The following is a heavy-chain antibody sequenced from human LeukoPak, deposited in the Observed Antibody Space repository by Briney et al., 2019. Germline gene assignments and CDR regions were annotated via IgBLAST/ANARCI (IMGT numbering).Heavy chain of an antibody. CDR1: GYTFTTYY. V-gene: IGHV1-46*01. D-gene: IGHD6-6*01. Sequence: ASVKVSCKASGYTFTTYYIHWVRQAHGQGLEWMGIIHPSSGSAASAQKFQGRLTMTRDTTTSTVYMELSSLTSEDTAVYYCARDSDSSSLADPWGQGTLVTVS. J-gene: IGHJ5*02. CDR2: IHPSSGSA. CDR3: ARDSDSSSLADP.